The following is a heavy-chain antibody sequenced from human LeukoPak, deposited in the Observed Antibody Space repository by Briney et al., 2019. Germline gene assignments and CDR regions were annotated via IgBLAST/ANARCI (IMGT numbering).Heavy chain of an antibody. D-gene: IGHD3-22*01. V-gene: IGHV1-69*04. CDR2: IIPIFGIV. CDR1: GGTLSSYA. Sequence: SVKVSCKASGGTLSSYAINWVRQAPGQGLEWIGRIIPIFGIVNYAQNFQGRVTITADKPTNTAYMELSSLRSEDTAFYYCARADSSGYSLDENFDYWGQGTLVTVSP. J-gene: IGHJ4*02. CDR3: ARADSSGYSLDENFDY.